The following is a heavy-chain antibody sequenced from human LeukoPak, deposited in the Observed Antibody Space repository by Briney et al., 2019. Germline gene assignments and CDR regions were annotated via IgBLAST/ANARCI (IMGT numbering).Heavy chain of an antibody. CDR1: GGSISSYY. J-gene: IGHJ5*02. CDR3: ARVATMVRGVSRGFDP. Sequence: PSETLSLTCTVSGGSISSYYWSWIRQPPGKGLEWIGYIYYSGSTSYNPSLKSRVTISVDTSKNQFSLKLSSVTAADTAVYYCARVATMVRGVSRGFDPWGQGTLVTVSS. V-gene: IGHV4-59*01. D-gene: IGHD3-10*01. CDR2: IYYSGST.